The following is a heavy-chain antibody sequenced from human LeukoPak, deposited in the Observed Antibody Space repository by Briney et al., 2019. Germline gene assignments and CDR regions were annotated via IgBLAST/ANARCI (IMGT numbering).Heavy chain of an antibody. CDR2: ISGYNYKT. D-gene: IGHD3-3*01. CDR3: ARDHEGSPFWRDAFDI. CDR1: GYTLSSYG. Sequence: AASVKVSCKAFGYTLSSYGISWLRQAPGQGLEWIGWISGYNYKTKYAQTFQGRVAMTIDTSTKTVSMELRILRSDDTAVYYCARDHEGSPFWRDAFDIWGQGTMVTVSS. V-gene: IGHV1-18*04. J-gene: IGHJ3*02.